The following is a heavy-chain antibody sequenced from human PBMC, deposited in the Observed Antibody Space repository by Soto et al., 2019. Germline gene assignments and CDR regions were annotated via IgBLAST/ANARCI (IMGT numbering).Heavy chain of an antibody. J-gene: IGHJ6*02. D-gene: IGHD6-13*01. CDR3: ARHSAAAGRYYYGMDV. Sequence: SETLSLTCTVSGGSISSSSYYWGWIRHPPGKGLEWIGSIYYSGSTYYNPSLKSRVTISVDTSKNQFSLKLSSVTAADTAVYYCARHSAAAGRYYYGMDVWGQGTTVTVSS. CDR1: GGSISSSSYY. CDR2: IYYSGST. V-gene: IGHV4-39*01.